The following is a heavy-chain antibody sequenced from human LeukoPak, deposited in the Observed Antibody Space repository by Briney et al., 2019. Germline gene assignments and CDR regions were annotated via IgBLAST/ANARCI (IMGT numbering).Heavy chain of an antibody. CDR3: ARDSVGLAN. V-gene: IGHV3-21*01. Sequence: GGSLRLSCAASGFTFSSYSMNWVRQAPGKGLEWVSSISSSSSYTYYADSVKGRFTISRDNAKNSLYLQMNSLRAEDTAVYYCARDSVGLANWGQGTLVTVSS. J-gene: IGHJ4*02. D-gene: IGHD1-26*01. CDR2: ISSSSSYT. CDR1: GFTFSSYS.